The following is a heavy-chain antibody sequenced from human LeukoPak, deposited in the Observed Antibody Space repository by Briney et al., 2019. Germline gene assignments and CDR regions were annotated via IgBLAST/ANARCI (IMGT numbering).Heavy chain of an antibody. CDR1: EGTFSSYA. CDR2: IIPIFGTA. D-gene: IGHD3-22*01. V-gene: IGHV1-69*05. J-gene: IGHJ4*02. Sequence: SVKVSCKASEGTFSSYAISWVRQAPGQGLEWMGRIIPIFGTANYAQKFQGRVTITTDESTSTAYMELSSLRSEDTAVYYCASPITYYYDSSGYYFWGQGTLVTVSS. CDR3: ASPITYYYDSSGYYF.